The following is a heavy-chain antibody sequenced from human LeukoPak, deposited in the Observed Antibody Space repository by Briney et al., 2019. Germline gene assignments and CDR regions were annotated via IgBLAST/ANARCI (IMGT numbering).Heavy chain of an antibody. V-gene: IGHV4-34*01. D-gene: IGHD5-24*01. CDR2: ISQSGST. CDR1: GGSFSGYF. CDR3: ARGQGREGYNFHF. Sequence: SETLSLTCAVYGGSFSGYFWSWIRQPPGKGLEWIGEISQSGSTNYNLSLKSRVTISADTSKNHFSLRLSSLTAADTAVYYCARGQGREGYNFHFWGQGTLVTVSS. J-gene: IGHJ4*02.